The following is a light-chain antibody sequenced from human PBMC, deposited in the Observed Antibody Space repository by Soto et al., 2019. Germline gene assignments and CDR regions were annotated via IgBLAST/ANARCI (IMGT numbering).Light chain of an antibody. Sequence: QLVLTQPPSASGTPGQRVTISCSGSSSNIGSNTVNWYQQFPGTAPKLLISSNSQRPSGVPDRFSGSKSGTSASLAISGLQSEDEADYYCAAWDDSLSGPVFGGGTKVTVL. CDR1: SSNIGSNT. V-gene: IGLV1-44*01. J-gene: IGLJ2*01. CDR3: AAWDDSLSGPV. CDR2: SNS.